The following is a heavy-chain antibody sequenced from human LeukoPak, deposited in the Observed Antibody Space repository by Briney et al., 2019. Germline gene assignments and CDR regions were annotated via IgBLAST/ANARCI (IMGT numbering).Heavy chain of an antibody. CDR2: IGTAGDT. J-gene: IGHJ6*02. CDR1: GFTFSSYD. CDR3: ARGNDILTGPRGLYYYYGMDV. V-gene: IGHV3-13*01. D-gene: IGHD3-9*01. Sequence: GGSLRLSCVASGFTFSSYDMLWVRQATGKGLEWVSAIGTAGDTYYPGSVKGRFTISRENAKNSLYLQMNSLRAGDTAVYYCARGNDILTGPRGLYYYYGMDVWGQGTTVTVSS.